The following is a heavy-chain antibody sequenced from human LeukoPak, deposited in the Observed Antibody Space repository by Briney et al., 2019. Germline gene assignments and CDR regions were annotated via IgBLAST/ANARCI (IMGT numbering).Heavy chain of an antibody. J-gene: IGHJ4*02. CDR3: ARVNPYGDSFDY. V-gene: IGHV1-18*01. CDR2: ISAYKGNT. CDR1: GYSFTNYG. D-gene: IGHD4-17*01. Sequence: GASVKVSCRASGYSFTNYGFTWVRQAPGQGLEWMGWISAYKGNTNYAQKFKGRILMTTDTSTSTVYMELRSLRSDDTAVYYCARVNPYGDSFDYWGQGTLVTVSS.